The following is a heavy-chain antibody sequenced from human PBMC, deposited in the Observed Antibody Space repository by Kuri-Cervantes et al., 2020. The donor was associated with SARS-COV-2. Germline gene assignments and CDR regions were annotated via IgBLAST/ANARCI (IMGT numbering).Heavy chain of an antibody. D-gene: IGHD2-15*01. J-gene: IGHJ5*02. V-gene: IGHV3-33*01. CDR2: IWYDGSNK. CDR3: ARWYCSGGSCYSRRGWFDP. Sequence: GESLKISCAASGFTFSSYGMHWVRQAPGKGLEWVAVIWYDGSNKYYADSVKGRFTISRDNSKNTLYLQMNSLRAEDTAVYYCARWYCSGGSCYSRRGWFDPWGQGTLVTVSS. CDR1: GFTFSSYG.